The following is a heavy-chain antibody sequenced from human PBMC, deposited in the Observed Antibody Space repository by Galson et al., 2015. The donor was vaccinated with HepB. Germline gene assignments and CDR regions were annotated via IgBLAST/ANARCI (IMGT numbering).Heavy chain of an antibody. CDR3: ATRNFYVGPTPGFDS. CDR1: GGTFSRYT. CDR2: IIPVLDMT. V-gene: IGHV1-69*02. D-gene: IGHD1-26*01. Sequence: SVKVSCKASGGTFSRYTFNWVQQAPGQGLKWMGRIIPVLDMTNYAQKFQGRVTITADKSTSTAYMELRSLRSEDTAVYYCATRNFYVGPTPGFDSWGQGPLVTVAS. J-gene: IGHJ4*02.